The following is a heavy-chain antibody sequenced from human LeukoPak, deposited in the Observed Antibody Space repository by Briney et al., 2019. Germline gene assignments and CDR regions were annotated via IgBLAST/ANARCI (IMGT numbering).Heavy chain of an antibody. CDR2: IIPIFGTA. D-gene: IGHD2-2*01. Sequence: ASVKVSCKASGGTFSSYAISWVRQAPGQGLEWMGGIIPIFGTANYAQTFQGRVTITADESTSTAYMELSSLRSEDTAVYYCARDLKGYCSSTSCYNWFDPWGQGTLVTVSS. J-gene: IGHJ5*02. CDR1: GGTFSSYA. V-gene: IGHV1-69*01. CDR3: ARDLKGYCSSTSCYNWFDP.